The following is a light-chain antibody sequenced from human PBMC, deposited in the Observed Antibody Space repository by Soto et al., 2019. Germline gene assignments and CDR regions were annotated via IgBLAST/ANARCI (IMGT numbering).Light chain of an antibody. CDR1: QSVYGNY. J-gene: IGKJ2*01. Sequence: EIVLTQSPGTLSLSPGERATLSCRASQSVYGNYLAWYQQKPGQAPGLLIYSASSRATGIPDRFSGSGSGTDFTLTISRLEPEDSAVYYCQQYDSSPSTFGQGTKLEIK. CDR2: SAS. V-gene: IGKV3-20*01. CDR3: QQYDSSPST.